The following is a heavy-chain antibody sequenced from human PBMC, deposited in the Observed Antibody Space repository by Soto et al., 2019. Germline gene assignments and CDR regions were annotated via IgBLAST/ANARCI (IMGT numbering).Heavy chain of an antibody. V-gene: IGHV5-51*01. CDR3: ARQDIVVVPAAIRENYYYYYGMEV. D-gene: IGHD2-2*01. CDR1: GYSFTSYW. Sequence: PGESLKISCKGSGYSFTSYWIGWVRQMPGKGLEWMGIIYPGDSDTRYSPSFQGQVTISADKSISTAYLQWSSLKASDTAMYYCARQDIVVVPAAIRENYYYYYGMEVWGQGTTVTVSS. J-gene: IGHJ6*02. CDR2: IYPGDSDT.